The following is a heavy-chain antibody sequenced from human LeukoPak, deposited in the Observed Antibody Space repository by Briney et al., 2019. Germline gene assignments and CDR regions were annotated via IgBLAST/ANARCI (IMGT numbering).Heavy chain of an antibody. V-gene: IGHV4-34*01. D-gene: IGHD6-13*01. CDR1: GVSFSGYY. CDR2: INHSGST. J-gene: IGHJ4*02. CDR3: ARGPGTWYYY. Sequence: SETLSLTCAVYGVSFSGYYWSWIRQPPGKGLEWIGEINHSGSTNYNPSLKSRVTISIDTSKNQFSLKLSSVTAADTALYYCARGPGTWYYYWGQGTLVTVSS.